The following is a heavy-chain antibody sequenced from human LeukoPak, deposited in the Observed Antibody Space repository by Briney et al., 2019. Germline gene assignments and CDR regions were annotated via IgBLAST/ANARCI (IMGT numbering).Heavy chain of an antibody. V-gene: IGHV3-20*04. CDR2: INWNGGST. D-gene: IGHD4-17*01. J-gene: IGHJ6*03. CDR3: ARTHDYGDYATYYMDV. Sequence: PGGSLRLSCAASGFTFDDYGMSWVRQAPGKGLEWVSGINWNGGSTGYADSVKGRFTISRDDAKNSLYLQMNSLRAEDTALYYCARTHDYGDYATYYMDVWGKGTTVTVSS. CDR1: GFTFDDYG.